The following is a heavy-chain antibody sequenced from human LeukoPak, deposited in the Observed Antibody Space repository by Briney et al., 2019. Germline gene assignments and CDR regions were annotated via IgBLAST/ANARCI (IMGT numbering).Heavy chain of an antibody. V-gene: IGHV4-59*01. CDR3: ARGWRYYDSSGKVFDY. CDR2: IYYSGST. Sequence: SETLSLTCTASGGTINNYYWSWIRQPPGKGLECIGDIYYSGSTNYNPSLKSRVTISLDTSKNQFSLKLTSVTAADTAVYYCARGWRYYDSSGKVFDYWGQGTLVIVSS. D-gene: IGHD3-22*01. J-gene: IGHJ4*02. CDR1: GGTINNYY.